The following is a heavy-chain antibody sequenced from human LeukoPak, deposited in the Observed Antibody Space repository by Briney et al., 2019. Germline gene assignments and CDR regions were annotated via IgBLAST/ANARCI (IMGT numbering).Heavy chain of an antibody. CDR1: GFTFSSYA. CDR3: AKRPYSSGRDPYYFDY. CDR2: ISGSGGST. J-gene: IGHJ4*02. V-gene: IGHV3-23*01. D-gene: IGHD6-19*01. Sequence: PGGSLRLSCAASGFTFSSYAMSWVRQAPGKGLEWVSAISGSGGSTYYADSVKGRFTISRDNSKNTLYLQMNSLRAEDTAVYYCAKRPYSSGRDPYYFDYWGQGTLVTVSS.